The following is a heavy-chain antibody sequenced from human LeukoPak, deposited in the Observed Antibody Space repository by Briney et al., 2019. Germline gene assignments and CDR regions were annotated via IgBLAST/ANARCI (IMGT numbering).Heavy chain of an antibody. Sequence: GGSLRLSCAASGFTVSSNYMSWVRQAPGKGLEWVSVIYSGGSTYYADSVKGRFTISRDNSKNTLYLQMNSLRAEDTAVYYCAKDKRRWLQFADYWGQGTLVTVSS. CDR1: GFTVSSNY. CDR2: IYSGGST. V-gene: IGHV3-53*05. D-gene: IGHD5-24*01. CDR3: AKDKRRWLQFADY. J-gene: IGHJ4*02.